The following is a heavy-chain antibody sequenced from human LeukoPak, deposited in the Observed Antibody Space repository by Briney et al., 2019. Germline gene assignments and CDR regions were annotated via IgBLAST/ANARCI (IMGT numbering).Heavy chain of an antibody. CDR3: ARTGSGYHFLYDY. CDR1: GGSISSYY. D-gene: IGHD3-22*01. CDR2: LYYSGST. V-gene: IGHV4-59*01. Sequence: SETLSLTCTVSGGSISSYYWSWIRQPPGKGLEWIGYLYYSGSTSYNPSLKSRVTISVDTSRNHFSLKLSSVTAADTAVYYCARTGSGYHFLYDYWGQGSLVTVSS. J-gene: IGHJ4*02.